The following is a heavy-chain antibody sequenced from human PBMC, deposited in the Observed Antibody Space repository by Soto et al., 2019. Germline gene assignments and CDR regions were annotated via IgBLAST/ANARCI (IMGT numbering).Heavy chain of an antibody. CDR3: ARDGDPRYCSGGSCLGSWFDP. V-gene: IGHV3-21*01. J-gene: IGHJ5*02. Sequence: GGSLRLSCAASGFTFSSYSMNWVRQAPGKGLEWVSSISSSSYIYYADSVKGRFTISRDNAKNSLYLQMNSLRAEDTAVYYCARDGDPRYCSGGSCLGSWFDPWGQGTLVSVSA. D-gene: IGHD2-15*01. CDR1: GFTFSSYS. CDR2: ISSSSYI.